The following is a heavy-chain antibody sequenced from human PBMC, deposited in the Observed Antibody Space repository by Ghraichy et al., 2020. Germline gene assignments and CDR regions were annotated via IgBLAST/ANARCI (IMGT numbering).Heavy chain of an antibody. CDR1: GFTFRSYW. Sequence: GGSLRLSCAASGFTFRSYWMSWVRQAPGKGLEWVANIKQDGGDKYYVDSVKGRFTISRDDAENSLYLQMNSLRAEDTAIYYCAKDTRQWLGFGWFDPWGQGTLVTVSS. V-gene: IGHV3-7*03. J-gene: IGHJ5*01. D-gene: IGHD6-19*01. CDR2: IKQDGGDK. CDR3: AKDTRQWLGFGWFDP.